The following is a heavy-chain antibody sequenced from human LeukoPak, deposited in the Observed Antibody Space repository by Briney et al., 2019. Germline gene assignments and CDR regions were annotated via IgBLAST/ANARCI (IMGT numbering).Heavy chain of an antibody. Sequence: SETLSLTCTVSGGSLGSYYWSWIRQPPGQGLEWIANIYSNATTSYNPSLKSRVTISVDTSKNQFSLKLSSVTAADTAVYYCASQVGNDAFDIWGQGTMVTVSS. CDR2: IYSNATT. D-gene: IGHD1-26*01. CDR1: GGSLGSYY. CDR3: ASQVGNDAFDI. V-gene: IGHV4-59*01. J-gene: IGHJ3*02.